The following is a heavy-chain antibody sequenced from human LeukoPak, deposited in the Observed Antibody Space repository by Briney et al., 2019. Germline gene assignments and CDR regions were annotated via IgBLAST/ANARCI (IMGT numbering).Heavy chain of an antibody. J-gene: IGHJ4*02. V-gene: IGHV1-46*01. Sequence: ASVRVSCKASGYTFTDYYIYWVRQAPGQGLEWMGLIKPGGGSTTYAQKFQDRVTMTRDTSASTVNMELSSLRSEDTALYYCASEQGRWGQGTLVTVSS. CDR1: GYTFTDYY. CDR2: IKPGGGST. CDR3: ASEQGR.